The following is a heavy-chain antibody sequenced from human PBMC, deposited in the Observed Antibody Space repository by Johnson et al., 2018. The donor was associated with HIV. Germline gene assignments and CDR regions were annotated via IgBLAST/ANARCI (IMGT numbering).Heavy chain of an antibody. D-gene: IGHD3-16*01. V-gene: IGHV3-30-3*01. CDR3: ARGALGDWVDAFDI. CDR1: GFTFSSYA. CDR2: ISYDGSNK. Sequence: VQLVESGGGVVQPGRSLRLSCAASGFTFSSYAMHWVRQAPGKGLEWVAVISYDGSNKYYADSVKGRFIMSRDNSKTTLYLQMNSLRAEDTAVFYCARGALGDWVDAFDIWGQGTMVTVSS. J-gene: IGHJ3*02.